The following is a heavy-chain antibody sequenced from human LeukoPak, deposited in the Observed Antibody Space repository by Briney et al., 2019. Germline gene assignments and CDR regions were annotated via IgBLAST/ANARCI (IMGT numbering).Heavy chain of an antibody. D-gene: IGHD3-22*01. CDR1: RFTFSSYA. Sequence: GGSLRLSCAASRFTFSSYAMSWVRQAPGKGLEWVSAISGSGGGTYYADSVKGRFTISRDNSKNTLYLQMNSLRAEDTAVYYCAKGLGITMIVVVIVDAFDIWGQGTMVTVSS. CDR3: AKGLGITMIVVVIVDAFDI. V-gene: IGHV3-23*01. J-gene: IGHJ3*02. CDR2: ISGSGGGT.